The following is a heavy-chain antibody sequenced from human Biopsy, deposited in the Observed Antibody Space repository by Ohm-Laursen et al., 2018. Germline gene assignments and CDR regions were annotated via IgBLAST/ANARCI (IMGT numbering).Heavy chain of an antibody. D-gene: IGHD1-14*01. J-gene: IGHJ5*02. Sequence: SDTLSLTWSVSGGSLSSYSWSWIRQPAGKGLEWIGQIYTSGITNYNPSLKSRVTMSVDTSKNKFSLRVSSGTAADTAVYYCARDRDRRGWFDPWGQGTLVTVSS. CDR3: ARDRDRRGWFDP. CDR2: IYTSGIT. V-gene: IGHV4-4*07. CDR1: GGSLSSYS.